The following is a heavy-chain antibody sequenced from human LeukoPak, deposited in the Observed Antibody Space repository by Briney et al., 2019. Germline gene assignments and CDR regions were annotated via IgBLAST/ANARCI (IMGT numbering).Heavy chain of an antibody. J-gene: IGHJ6*03. CDR1: GGSISSSSYY. CDR2: IYYSGST. Sequence: PSETLSLTCAVSGGSISSSSYYWGWIRQPPGKGLEWIGSIYYSGSTYYNPSLKSRVTISVDTSKNQFSLKLSSVTAAGTAVYYCARVIYGSGSYYSYLNYYYYYMDVWGKGTTVTISS. D-gene: IGHD3-10*01. V-gene: IGHV4-39*01. CDR3: ARVIYGSGSYYSYLNYYYYYMDV.